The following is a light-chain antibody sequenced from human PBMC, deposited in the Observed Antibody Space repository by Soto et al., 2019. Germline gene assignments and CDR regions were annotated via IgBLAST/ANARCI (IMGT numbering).Light chain of an antibody. J-gene: IGKJ4*01. Sequence: EKVMKQSAAALSLSPGDRATISCQASQSITNYYLAWYQQKPGRAHRLLIYGASSRATGIPDRFSGSGSGTDFTLTISRLEPEDFAMYYCQQYGYLVTLGGGTKVDIK. CDR2: GAS. V-gene: IGKV3-20*01. CDR3: QQYGYLVT. CDR1: QSITNYY.